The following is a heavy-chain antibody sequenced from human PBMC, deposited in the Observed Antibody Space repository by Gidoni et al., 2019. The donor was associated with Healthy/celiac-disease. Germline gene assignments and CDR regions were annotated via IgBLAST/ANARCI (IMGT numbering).Heavy chain of an antibody. Sequence: EVQLVQSGAEVKKPGESLRTSCKGAVYSFTSYWISWVRQMPGKGLEWMGRIDPSDSYTNYSPSFQGHVTISADKSISTAYLQWSSLKASDTAMYYCALWLSYYYYGMDVWGQGTTVTVSS. D-gene: IGHD5-18*01. CDR1: VYSFTSYW. CDR3: ALWLSYYYYGMDV. J-gene: IGHJ6*02. V-gene: IGHV5-10-1*03. CDR2: IDPSDSYT.